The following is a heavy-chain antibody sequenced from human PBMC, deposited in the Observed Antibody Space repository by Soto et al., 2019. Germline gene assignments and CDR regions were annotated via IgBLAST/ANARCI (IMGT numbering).Heavy chain of an antibody. CDR2: IYWNDDK. D-gene: IGHD5-18*01. J-gene: IGHJ4*02. Sequence: SGPTLVNPTQTLTLTCTFSGFSLSTSGVGVGWIRQPPGKALEWLALIYWNDDKRYSPSLKSRLTITKDTSKNQVVLTMTNMEPVDTATYYCAHRPAEPTSYSYGYRDNYFDYLGQGTLVTVSS. V-gene: IGHV2-5*01. CDR1: GFSLSTSGVG. CDR3: AHRPAEPTSYSYGYRDNYFDY.